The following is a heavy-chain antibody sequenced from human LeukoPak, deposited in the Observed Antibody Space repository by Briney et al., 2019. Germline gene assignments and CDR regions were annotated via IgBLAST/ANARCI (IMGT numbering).Heavy chain of an antibody. V-gene: IGHV1-2*02. D-gene: IGHD6-13*01. CDR1: GYTLTGYY. Sequence: GASVKVSCKASGYTLTGYYMHWVRQAPGQGLEWMGWISAYNGNTNYAQKVQGRVTMTRDTSISTAYMELSRLRSDDTAVYYCARDLQLAFRSIAAAVVGHTYYYYYMDVWGKGTTVTISS. J-gene: IGHJ6*03. CDR2: ISAYNGNT. CDR3: ARDLQLAFRSIAAAVVGHTYYYYYMDV.